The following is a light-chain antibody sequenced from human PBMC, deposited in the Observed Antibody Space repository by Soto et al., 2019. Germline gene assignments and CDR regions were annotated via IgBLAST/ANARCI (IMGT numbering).Light chain of an antibody. CDR3: QSYDSSLSGWV. J-gene: IGLJ3*02. CDR1: SSNIGAGYD. V-gene: IGLV1-40*01. CDR2: GNN. Sequence: QPVLTQPPSVSGAPGQRVTISCSGGSSNIGAGYDIHWYQQLPGTAPKLLIYGNNNRPSGVPDRFSGSKSGTSASLAITGLQAEYEADYYCQSYDSSLSGWVFGGGTKLTVL.